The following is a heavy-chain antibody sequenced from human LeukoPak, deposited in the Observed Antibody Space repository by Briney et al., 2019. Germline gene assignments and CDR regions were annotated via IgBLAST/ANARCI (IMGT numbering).Heavy chain of an antibody. D-gene: IGHD5-24*01. V-gene: IGHV1-69*13. CDR3: ARDREMATTRGMGDAFDI. J-gene: IGHJ3*02. CDR2: IIPIFGTA. Sequence: ASVKVSCKASGGTFSSYAISWVRQAPGQGLEWMGGIIPIFGTANYAQKFQGRVTITADESTSTAYMELSSLRSEDTAVYYCARDREMATTRGMGDAFDIWGQGTMVTVSS. CDR1: GGTFSSYA.